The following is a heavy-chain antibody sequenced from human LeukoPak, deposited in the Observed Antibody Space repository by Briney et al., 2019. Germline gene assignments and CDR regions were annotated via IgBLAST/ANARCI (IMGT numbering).Heavy chain of an antibody. Sequence: GGSLRLSCAASGFTVSNNYMTWVRQAPGKGLEWVSVIYSGGNTYYADSVKGRFTISRDNSKNMLYLQMNILRPDDTAVYYCANLATVTYNPFDYWGQGALVTVSS. V-gene: IGHV3-53*05. CDR3: ANLATVTYNPFDY. J-gene: IGHJ4*02. CDR2: IYSGGNT. D-gene: IGHD4-17*01. CDR1: GFTVSNNY.